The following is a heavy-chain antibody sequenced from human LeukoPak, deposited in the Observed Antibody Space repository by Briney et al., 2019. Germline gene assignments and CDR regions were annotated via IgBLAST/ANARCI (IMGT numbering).Heavy chain of an antibody. V-gene: IGHV1-69*04. D-gene: IGHD3-16*02. CDR1: GGTFSSYA. CDR2: IIPILGIA. Sequence: SVKVSCKASGGTFSSYAISWVRQAPGQGLEWMGRIIPILGIANYAQKFQGRVTITADKSTSTAYMELSSLRSEDTAVYYCARGVTLNWFDPWGRGTLVTVSS. J-gene: IGHJ5*02. CDR3: ARGVTLNWFDP.